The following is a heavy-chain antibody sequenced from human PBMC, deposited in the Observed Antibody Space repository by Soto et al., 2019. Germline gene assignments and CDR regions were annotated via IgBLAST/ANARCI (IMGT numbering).Heavy chain of an antibody. CDR2: IYSSGNT. CDR3: ARGQRFSDWFDP. J-gene: IGHJ5*02. D-gene: IGHD3-3*01. V-gene: IGHV4-4*07. CDR1: GGTISGYY. Sequence: SETLSLTCSVPGGTISGYYWTWIRQPAGKGLEWIGRIYSSGNTKYNPSLQSRVTMSLDTSNNQFSLRLTSVTAADTAVYYCARGQRFSDWFDPWGQGTLVTVSS.